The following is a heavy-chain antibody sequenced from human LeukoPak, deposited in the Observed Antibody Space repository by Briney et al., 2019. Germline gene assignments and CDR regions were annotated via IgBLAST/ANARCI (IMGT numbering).Heavy chain of an antibody. Sequence: PSETLSLTCAVYGGSFSGYYWSWIRQPPGKGLEWIGEINHSGSTNYNPSLKSRVTISVDTSKNQFSLKLSSVTAADTAVYYCARRGRLRLPIKYYYYYYYMDVWGKGTTVTISS. V-gene: IGHV4-34*01. D-gene: IGHD3-16*01. J-gene: IGHJ6*03. CDR2: INHSGST. CDR3: ARRGRLRLPIKYYYYYYYMDV. CDR1: GGSFSGYY.